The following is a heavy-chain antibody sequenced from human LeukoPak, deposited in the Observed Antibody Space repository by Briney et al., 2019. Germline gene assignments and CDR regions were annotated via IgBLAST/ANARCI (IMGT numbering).Heavy chain of an antibody. J-gene: IGHJ4*02. CDR3: ARGRLSPSAFRPFEH. CDR2: IFYSGNT. CDR1: GDSITTSY. D-gene: IGHD2/OR15-2a*01. V-gene: IGHV4-59*01. Sequence: NPSETLSLTCSVSGDSITTSYWNWIRQPPGQGLEWIGSIFYSGNTKYNPALQSRVTISVDTSKNQFSLEVNSVTAADTAVYYCARGRLSPSAFRPFEHWGRGTLVTVSS.